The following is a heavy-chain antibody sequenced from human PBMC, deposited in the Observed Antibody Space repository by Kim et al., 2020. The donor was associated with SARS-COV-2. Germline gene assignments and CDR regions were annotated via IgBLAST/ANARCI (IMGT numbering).Heavy chain of an antibody. Sequence: DAEKRRYTISKDNAKNSLYLQMNGLRAEDTAVYYCARDLSPSATDDAFDIWGQGTMVTVSS. V-gene: IGHV3-11*06. CDR3: ARDLSPSATDDAFDI. J-gene: IGHJ3*02.